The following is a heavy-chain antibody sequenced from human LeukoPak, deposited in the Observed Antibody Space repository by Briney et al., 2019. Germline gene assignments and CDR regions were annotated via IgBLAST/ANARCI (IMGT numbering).Heavy chain of an antibody. D-gene: IGHD3-10*01. CDR1: GGTFSSYA. CDR3: AREAHYYGSGSFVDV. Sequence: SVKVSCKASGGTFSSYAISWVRQAPGQGLEWMGGIIPIFGTANYAQKFQGRVTITADKSTSTAYMELSSLRSEDTAVYYCAREAHYYGSGSFVDVWGKGTTVTISS. CDR2: IIPIFGTA. J-gene: IGHJ6*04. V-gene: IGHV1-69*06.